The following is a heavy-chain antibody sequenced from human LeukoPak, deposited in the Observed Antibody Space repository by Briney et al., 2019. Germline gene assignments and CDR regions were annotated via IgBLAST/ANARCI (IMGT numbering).Heavy chain of an antibody. CDR1: GFTFSSYS. V-gene: IGHV3-21*06. CDR3: ARDRCSGGSCYFIPFDY. Sequence: GGSLRLSCAASGFTFSSYSMNWVRQAPGKGLEWVSSISSSSSTIYYADSVKGRFTISRDNAKNSLYLQMNSLRAEDTAVYYCARDRCSGGSCYFIPFDYWGQGTLVTVSS. CDR2: ISSSSSTI. D-gene: IGHD2-15*01. J-gene: IGHJ4*02.